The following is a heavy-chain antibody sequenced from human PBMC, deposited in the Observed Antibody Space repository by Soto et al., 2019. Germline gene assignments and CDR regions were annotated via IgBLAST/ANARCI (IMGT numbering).Heavy chain of an antibody. CDR2: THHSGRT. Sequence: PSETLSLTCTVSGGSMSSSNWWNWVRQPPGKGLEWIGETHHSGRTNYNPSLKSRVTISVDKSKNQFSLKLSSVTAADTAVYYCARDQLEGNWFDPWGQGTLVTVSS. D-gene: IGHD1-1*01. CDR3: ARDQLEGNWFDP. V-gene: IGHV4-4*02. CDR1: GGSMSSSNW. J-gene: IGHJ5*02.